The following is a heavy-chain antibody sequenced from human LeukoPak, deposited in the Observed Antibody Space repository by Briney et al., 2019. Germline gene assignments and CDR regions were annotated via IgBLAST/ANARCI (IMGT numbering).Heavy chain of an antibody. CDR3: ARRSVVPAASYYFDS. J-gene: IGHJ4*02. V-gene: IGHV1-69*13. Sequence: SVKVSCKASGGTFSSYAISWVRQAPGQGLEWMGGIIAIFGTANYAQKFQGRVTITADESTSTAYMELSSLRSEDTAVYYCARRSVVPAASYYFDSWGQGTLVTVSS. CDR2: IIAIFGTA. D-gene: IGHD2-2*01. CDR1: GGTFSSYA.